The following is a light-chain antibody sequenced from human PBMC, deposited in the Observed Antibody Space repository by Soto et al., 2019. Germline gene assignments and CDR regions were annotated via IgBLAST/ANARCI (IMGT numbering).Light chain of an antibody. CDR1: NIGSKS. J-gene: IGLJ2*01. V-gene: IGLV3-21*04. CDR2: YDS. CDR3: QVWDSSSDHVV. Sequence: SYELTQPPSVAVAPGKTARLTCGGNNIGSKSVHWYQQKPGQAPVLVIYYDSDRPSGIPERFSGSNSGNTATLTISRVEAGDDADYYCQVWDSSSDHVVFGGGTKLTVL.